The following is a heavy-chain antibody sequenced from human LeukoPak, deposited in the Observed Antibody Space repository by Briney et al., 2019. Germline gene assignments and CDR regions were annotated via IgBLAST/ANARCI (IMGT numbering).Heavy chain of an antibody. V-gene: IGHV1-69*13. CDR3: ARGGLGYCSSTSCFDY. CDR2: IITIFGTA. D-gene: IGHD2-2*01. CDR1: GGTFSSYA. Sequence: ASVKVSCKASGGTFSSYAISWVRQAPGQGLEWMGGIITIFGTANYAQKFQGRVTITADESTSTAYMELSSLRSEDTAVYYCARGGLGYCSSTSCFDYWGQGTLVTVSS. J-gene: IGHJ4*02.